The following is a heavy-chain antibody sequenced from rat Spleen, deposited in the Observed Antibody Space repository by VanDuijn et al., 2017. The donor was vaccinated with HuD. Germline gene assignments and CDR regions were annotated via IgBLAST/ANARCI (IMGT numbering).Heavy chain of an antibody. CDR1: GFTFSDYY. J-gene: IGHJ2*01. CDR2: ISYEGRST. Sequence: EVRLVESGGGLVQPGRSLKLSCAASGFTFSDYYMAWVRQAPKKGLEWVASISYEGRSTYYGDSVKGRSTISRDNAKSTLYLQMDSLRSEDTATYYCARHFGLYYFDYWGQGVMVTVSS. CDR3: ARHFGLYYFDY. D-gene: IGHD4-3*01. V-gene: IGHV5-22*01.